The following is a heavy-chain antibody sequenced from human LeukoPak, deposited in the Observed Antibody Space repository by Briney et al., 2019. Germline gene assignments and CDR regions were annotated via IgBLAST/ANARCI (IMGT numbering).Heavy chain of an antibody. Sequence: ASGKVCCKASGYTFADYYIHWVRQAPGQGLEWMGWINPNSGDRRYAQNVRGRGTMTRDTSISTAYVELTSLRSDDTAVYYCARDPNSIPSARWYSWGQGTLVTVSS. CDR2: INPNSGDR. D-gene: IGHD6-13*01. J-gene: IGHJ4*02. V-gene: IGHV1-2*02. CDR3: ARDPNSIPSARWYS. CDR1: GYTFADYY.